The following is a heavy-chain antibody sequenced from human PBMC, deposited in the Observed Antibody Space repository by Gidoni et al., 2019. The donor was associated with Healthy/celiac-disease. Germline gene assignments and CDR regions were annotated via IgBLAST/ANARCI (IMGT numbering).Heavy chain of an antibody. CDR2: IKSKTDGGTT. V-gene: IGHV3-15*07. CDR1: GFTFSNAW. D-gene: IGHD5-18*01. CDR3: TTEPFGYSYGLDWFDP. J-gene: IGHJ5*02. Sequence: EVQLVESGGGLVKRGGYLRLSCAAAGFTFSNAWRNWVRQAPGKGLEWVGRIKSKTDGGTTDYAAPVKGRFTISRDDSKNTLYLQMNSLKTEDTAVYYCTTEPFGYSYGLDWFDPWGQGTLVTVSS.